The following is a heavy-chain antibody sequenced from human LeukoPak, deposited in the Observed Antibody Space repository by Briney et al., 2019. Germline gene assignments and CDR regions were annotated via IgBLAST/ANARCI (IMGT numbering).Heavy chain of an antibody. D-gene: IGHD5-12*01. CDR1: GFTFSSYS. Sequence: GGSLRLSCAASGFTFSSYSMNWVRQAPGKGLEWVSSISSSSYIYYADSVKGRFTISRDNAKNSLYLQMNSLRAEDTAVYYCARDGVAMIVATKYYFDYWGQGTLVTASS. V-gene: IGHV3-21*01. CDR3: ARDGVAMIVATKYYFDY. J-gene: IGHJ4*02. CDR2: ISSSSYI.